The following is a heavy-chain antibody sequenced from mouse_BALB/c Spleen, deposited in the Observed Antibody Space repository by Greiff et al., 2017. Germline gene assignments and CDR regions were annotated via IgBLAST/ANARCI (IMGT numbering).Heavy chain of an antibody. J-gene: IGHJ2*01. V-gene: IGHV3-6*02. Sequence: DVQLVESGPGLVKPSQSLSLTCSVTGYSITSGYYWNWIRQFPGNKLEWMGYISYDGSNNYNPSLKNRISITRDTSKNQFFLKLNSVTTEDTATYYCARDYGSSSHFDYWGQGTTLTVSS. CDR1: GYSITSGYY. D-gene: IGHD1-1*01. CDR3: ARDYGSSSHFDY. CDR2: ISYDGSN.